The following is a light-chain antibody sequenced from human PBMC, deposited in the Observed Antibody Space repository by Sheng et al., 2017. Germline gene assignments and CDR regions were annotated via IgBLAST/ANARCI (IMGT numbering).Light chain of an antibody. J-gene: IGKJ4*01. CDR2: AAS. V-gene: IGKV1-27*01. Sequence: IQMTQSPSSLSASVGDRVTITCRASLGINNFLAWYQHKPGKAPNLLIYAASTLHSGVPSRFSGSGFGTHFTLTISSVQPEDIATYYCQKYSSAPFTLGGGTKVEI. CDR3: QKYSSAPFT. CDR1: LGINNF.